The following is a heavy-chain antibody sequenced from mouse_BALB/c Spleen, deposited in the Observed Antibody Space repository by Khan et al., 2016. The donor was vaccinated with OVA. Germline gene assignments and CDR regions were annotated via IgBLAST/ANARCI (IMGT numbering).Heavy chain of an antibody. CDR1: GYTFTSYV. D-gene: IGHD1-1*01. CDR3: VRSLCYYVSAHEVFAY. CDR2: ISPNSDGS. J-gene: IGHJ3*01. V-gene: IGHV1S136*01. Sequence: EVQLQQSGPELVKPGASVKMSCKASGYTFTSYVMHWVKQKPGQGLEWIGYISPNSDGSKYNEKFRGKATLTSDKSSSPAYMELSSLPSDDSAVYYCVRSLCYYVSAHEVFAYWGQGTLVTVSA.